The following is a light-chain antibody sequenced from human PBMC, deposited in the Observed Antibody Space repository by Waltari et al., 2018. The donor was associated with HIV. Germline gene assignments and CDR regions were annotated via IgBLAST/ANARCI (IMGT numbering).Light chain of an antibody. J-gene: IGLJ3*02. CDR3: ATWDGSLNGV. Sequence: QSVLTQAPSASGTPGQRVIISCSGSSSNIGRNTVSWYQQLPGTAPKLLIVSDNRRPSGIPERFSGSKSGTSASLAISGLQIEDEGDYFCATWDGSLNGVFGGGTKLTVL. V-gene: IGLV1-44*01. CDR1: SSNIGRNT. CDR2: SDN.